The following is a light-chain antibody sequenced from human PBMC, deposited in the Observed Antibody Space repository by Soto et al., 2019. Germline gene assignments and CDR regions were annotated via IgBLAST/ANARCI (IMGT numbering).Light chain of an antibody. J-gene: IGLJ3*02. CDR3: QSYDSSLRGWV. CDR2: GNS. V-gene: IGLV1-40*01. CDR1: SSNIGAGYD. Sequence: QSVLTQPPSVSGAPGQRVTISCTGNSSNIGAGYDVHSYQQLPGTAPKLLIYGNSNRPSGVPDRFSGSKSGTSASLAITGLQAEDAADYYCQSYDSSLRGWVFGGGTKLTVL.